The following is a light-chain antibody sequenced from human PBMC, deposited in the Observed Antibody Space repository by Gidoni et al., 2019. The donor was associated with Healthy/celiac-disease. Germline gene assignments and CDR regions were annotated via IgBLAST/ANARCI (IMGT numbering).Light chain of an antibody. Sequence: DIQMTQSPSTLSASVGDRVTITCRASQSISSWLAWYQQKPGKAPKLLIYDASRLESGVPSRFSGSGSGTEFTLTISSLQPDDFATYYCQQYNSYSGTFXQXTKLXIK. CDR2: DAS. J-gene: IGKJ2*01. CDR3: QQYNSYSGT. CDR1: QSISSW. V-gene: IGKV1-5*01.